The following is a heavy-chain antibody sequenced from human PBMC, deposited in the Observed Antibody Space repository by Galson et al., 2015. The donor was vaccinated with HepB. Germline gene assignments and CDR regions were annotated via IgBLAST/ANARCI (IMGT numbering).Heavy chain of an antibody. CDR2: ISHGRSYI. J-gene: IGHJ4*02. CDR1: GFTFSSYS. D-gene: IGHD3-10*01. V-gene: IGHV3-21*01. CDR3: VRGRDPVLLWSGELLYGDF. Sequence: SLRLSCAASGFTFSSYSMEWVRQAPEKGLEWVSSISHGRSYIYYADAVKGRFTISRDNAKNSLYLHMNSLRAEDTAVYYCVRGRDPVLLWSGELLYGDFWGQGALVTVPS.